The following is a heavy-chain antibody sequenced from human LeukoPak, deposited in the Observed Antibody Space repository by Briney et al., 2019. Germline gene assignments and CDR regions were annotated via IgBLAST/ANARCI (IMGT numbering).Heavy chain of an antibody. CDR2: MNHSGST. Sequence: LTLTHAVYGGLYRLYYWSWTPHPPGKGLEWIGEMNHSGSTNYNPSLKRRLTISVDTSKNQFSLKLSSVTAADTAVYYCARMPFLEYQLLWYFDYWGQRTFVIVSP. CDR1: GGLYRLYY. D-gene: IGHD2-2*01. CDR3: ARMPFLEYQLLWYFDY. J-gene: IGHJ4*02. V-gene: IGHV4-34*01.